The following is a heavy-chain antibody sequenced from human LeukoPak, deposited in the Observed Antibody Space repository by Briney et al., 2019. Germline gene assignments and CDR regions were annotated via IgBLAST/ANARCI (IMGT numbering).Heavy chain of an antibody. CDR3: ARQRDYYDSSGYDYFDY. CDR1: GGSISSSGYF. V-gene: IGHV4-39*01. D-gene: IGHD3-22*01. J-gene: IGHJ4*02. CDR2: IHYSGIT. Sequence: SETLSLTCTVSGGSISSSGYFWGWIRQPPGKGLTWIGSIHYSGITYYNPSLKNRVSISIDTSKNQFSLRLSSVTAADTAVYYCARQRDYYDSSGYDYFDYWGQGTLVTVSS.